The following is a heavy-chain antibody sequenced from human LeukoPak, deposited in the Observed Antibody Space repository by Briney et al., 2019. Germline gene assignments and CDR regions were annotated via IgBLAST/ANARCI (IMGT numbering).Heavy chain of an antibody. CDR2: IYYSGST. D-gene: IGHD5-24*01. CDR3: ARDRRDGYNQDFDY. Sequence: ASETLSLTCTVSGGSISSYYWSWIRQPPGKGLEWIGYIYYSGSTNYNPSLKSRVTILVDTSKNQFSLKLSSVTAADTAVYYCARDRRDGYNQDFDYWGQGTLVTVSS. V-gene: IGHV4-59*01. CDR1: GGSISSYY. J-gene: IGHJ4*02.